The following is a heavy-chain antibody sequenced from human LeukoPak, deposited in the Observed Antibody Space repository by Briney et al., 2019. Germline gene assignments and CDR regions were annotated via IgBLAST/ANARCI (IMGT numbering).Heavy chain of an antibody. CDR3: TTDLDYYYGSGSNFQH. V-gene: IGHV3-15*01. CDR1: GFTFSNAW. CDR2: IKSKTDGGTT. D-gene: IGHD3-10*01. Sequence: GGSLRLSCAASGFTFSNAWMSWVRQAPGKGLEWVGRIKSKTDGGTTDYAAPVKGRFTISRDDSKNTLYLQMNSLKTEDTAVYYCTTDLDYYYGSGSNFQHWGQGTLVTVSS. J-gene: IGHJ1*01.